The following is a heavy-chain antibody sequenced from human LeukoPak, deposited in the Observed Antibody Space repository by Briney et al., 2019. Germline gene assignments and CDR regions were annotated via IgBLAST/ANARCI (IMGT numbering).Heavy chain of an antibody. Sequence: GGSLRLSCAASGFTFSDSTMHWVRQASGKGLEWVGRIRNKANNYATAYATSVKGRFTLSRDDSKSTAYLQMNSLKTEDTALYYCVRGAASGSYYGLGVWGQGATVTVSS. V-gene: IGHV3-73*01. D-gene: IGHD1-26*01. J-gene: IGHJ6*02. CDR3: VRGAASGSYYGLGV. CDR2: IRNKANNYAT. CDR1: GFTFSDST.